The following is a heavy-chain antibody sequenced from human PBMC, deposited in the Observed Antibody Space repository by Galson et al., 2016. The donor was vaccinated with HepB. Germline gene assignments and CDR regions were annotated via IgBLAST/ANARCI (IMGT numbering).Heavy chain of an antibody. Sequence: SETLSLTCTVSAGSINHYYWSWIRQPPGKGLECLGYIYYTGSTTYDPSPKSRGTISVDTSKNQFSLKLSSVTAADTAVYYCAASPNWVRGVSYFDYWGHGTLVSVSS. CDR3: AASPNWVRGVSYFDY. CDR2: IYYTGST. D-gene: IGHD3-10*01. J-gene: IGHJ4*01. V-gene: IGHV4-59*12. CDR1: AGSINHYY.